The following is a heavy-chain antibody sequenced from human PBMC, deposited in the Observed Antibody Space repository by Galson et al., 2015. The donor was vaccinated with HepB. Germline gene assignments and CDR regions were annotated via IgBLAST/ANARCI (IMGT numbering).Heavy chain of an antibody. CDR2: MNPYTDNT. J-gene: IGHJ4*02. V-gene: IGHV1-8*01. Sequence: SVKVSCKASGYTFTSYEVNWVRQATGQGLEWMGWMNPYTDNTAYAQNFQGRITMTGDTSIDTAYMTLSSLTSEDTAIHYCARGLRVQGNTYFFDYWGQGTLVTVSS. CDR3: ARGLRVQGNTYFFDY. D-gene: IGHD3-10*01. CDR1: GYTFTSYE.